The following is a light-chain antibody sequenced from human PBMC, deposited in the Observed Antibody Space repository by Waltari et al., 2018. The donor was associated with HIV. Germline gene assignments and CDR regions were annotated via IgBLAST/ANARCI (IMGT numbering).Light chain of an antibody. CDR1: TTHTCVHAS. Sequence: QSPLPQPASVSGSPGQSLPIPFTGTTTHTCVHASLSLYRQYTGEVPKLLIYHCPQRPSGVSSRFSGSKSGNMAFLTISGLQPEDEADYYCSSYSTHTTYSTYLFGSGTQITV. J-gene: IGLJ1*01. CDR3: SSYSTHTTYSTYL. V-gene: IGLV2-14*03. CDR2: HCP.